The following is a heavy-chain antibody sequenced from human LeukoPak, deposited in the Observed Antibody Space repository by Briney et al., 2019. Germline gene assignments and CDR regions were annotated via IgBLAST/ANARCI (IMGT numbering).Heavy chain of an antibody. CDR2: ISYDGSNK. J-gene: IGHJ4*02. CDR3: ARGSDFDY. V-gene: IGHV3-30-3*01. Sequence: GRSLILSCAASGFTFSSYAMHWVRQAPGKGLEWVAVISYDGSNKYYADSVKGRFTISRDNSKNTLYLQMNSLRAEDTAVYYCARGSDFDYWGQGTLVTVSS. CDR1: GFTFSSYA.